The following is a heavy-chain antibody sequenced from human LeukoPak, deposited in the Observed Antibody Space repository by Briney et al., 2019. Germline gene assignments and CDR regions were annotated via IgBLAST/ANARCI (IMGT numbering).Heavy chain of an antibody. D-gene: IGHD2-15*01. V-gene: IGHV3-30*01. CDR3: ARGKGGPFNY. CDR2: MSFDGSYK. Sequence: GGSLRLSCAASGFTFSRYAMHWVRQAPGKGLEWVAVMSFDGSYKYYADSVKGRFTISRDNSKNTVYLQVNSLRAEDTAVYYCARGKGGPFNYWGQGTLVTVSS. CDR1: GFTFSRYA. J-gene: IGHJ4*02.